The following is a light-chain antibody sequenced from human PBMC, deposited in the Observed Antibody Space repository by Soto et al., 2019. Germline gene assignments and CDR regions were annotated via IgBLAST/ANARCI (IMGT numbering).Light chain of an antibody. CDR3: QQYSRYWT. J-gene: IGKJ1*01. Sequence: DIQMTQSPSTLSASVGDRVTITCRASQSISNWLAWYQQKPGKAPNLLIYDASSLQSGVPSRFSASGSGTEFTLTISRLQPDDFATYYCQQYSRYWTFGQGTKVEIK. CDR2: DAS. CDR1: QSISNW. V-gene: IGKV1-5*01.